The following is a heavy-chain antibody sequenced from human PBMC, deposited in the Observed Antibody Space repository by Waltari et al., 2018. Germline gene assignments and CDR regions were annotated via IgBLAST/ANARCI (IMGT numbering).Heavy chain of an antibody. D-gene: IGHD3-10*01. V-gene: IGHV3-74*01. CDR2: ISSDGTST. CDR3: ARLRRRDQYGAGSLRY. Sequence: EVHLVESGGGSVQPGGSLPLSGAVAGFPTDFWIPGVRQVPGKGLEWVSRISSDGTSTDYADPVKGRFTLSRDTTKKMVYLQMNSLRAEDTAVYYCARLRRRDQYGAGSLRYWGQGALVNVSS. J-gene: IGHJ4*02. CDR1: GFPTDFW.